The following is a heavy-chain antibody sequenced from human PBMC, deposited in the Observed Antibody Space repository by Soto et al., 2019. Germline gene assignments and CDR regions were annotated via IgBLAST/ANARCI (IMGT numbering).Heavy chain of an antibody. CDR1: RDRVSSYSAA. CDR3: VSDRYGCSRWADP. Sequence: SQTLSLTCAISRDRVSSYSAAWNWIRQSPAGGLEWQGRTYYRSRYFSDYAESAKSRIIINPDTSKNQFSLQLKSVTTENTAVYYCVSDRYGCSRWADPWGQVTPVTASS. V-gene: IGHV6-1*01. D-gene: IGHD5-18*01. CDR2: TYYRSRYFS. J-gene: IGHJ5*02.